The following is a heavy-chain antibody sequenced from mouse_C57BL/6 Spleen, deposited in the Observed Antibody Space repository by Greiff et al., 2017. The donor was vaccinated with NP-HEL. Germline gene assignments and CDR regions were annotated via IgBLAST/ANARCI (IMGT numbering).Heavy chain of an antibody. CDR3: ARDRGGYYAMDY. J-gene: IGHJ4*01. V-gene: IGHV3-6*01. Sequence: DVQLQESGPGLVKPSQSLSLTCSVTGYSITSGYYWNWIRQFPGNKLEWMGYISYDGSNNYNSSLKNRISITRDTSKNQFFLKLNSVTTEDTATYYCARDRGGYYAMDYWGQGTSVTVSS. CDR2: ISYDGSN. CDR1: GYSITSGYY. D-gene: IGHD1-1*02.